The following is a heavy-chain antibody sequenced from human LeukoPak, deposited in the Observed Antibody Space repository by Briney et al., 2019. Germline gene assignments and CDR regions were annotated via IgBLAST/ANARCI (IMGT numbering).Heavy chain of an antibody. CDR3: AKASYYDFWSGYYRPYFQH. Sequence: ASVKVSCKVSGYTLTELSMHWVRQAPGKGLEWMGGFDPEDGETIYAQKCQGRVTMTEDTSTDTAYMELSSLRSEDTAVYYCAKASYYDFWSGYYRPYFQHWGQGTLVTVSS. CDR1: GYTLTELS. J-gene: IGHJ1*01. CDR2: FDPEDGET. V-gene: IGHV1-24*01. D-gene: IGHD3-3*01.